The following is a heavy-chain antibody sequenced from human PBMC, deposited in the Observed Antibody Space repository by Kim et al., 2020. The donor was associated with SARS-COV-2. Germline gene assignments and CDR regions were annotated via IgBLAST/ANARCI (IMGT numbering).Heavy chain of an antibody. J-gene: IGHJ4*02. CDR1: GYTFTGYY. CDR2: INPNSGGT. V-gene: IGHV1-2*06. CDR3: ARERGIVARAGGIVYYFDY. D-gene: IGHD3-22*01. Sequence: ASVKVSCKASGYTFTGYYMHWVRQAPGQGLEWMGRINPNSGGTNYAQKFQGRVTMTRDTSISTAYMELSRLRSDDTAVYYCARERGIVARAGGIVYYFDYWGQGTLVTVSS.